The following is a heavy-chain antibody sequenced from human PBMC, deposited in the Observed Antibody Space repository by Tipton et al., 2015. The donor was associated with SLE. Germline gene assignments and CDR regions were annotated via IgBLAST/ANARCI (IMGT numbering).Heavy chain of an antibody. CDR2: IYYSGST. J-gene: IGHJ5*02. D-gene: IGHD2-2*01. CDR3: ARKGYCSSTSCLAWFDP. V-gene: IGHV4-39*07. CDR1: GGSIGSSSYY. Sequence: TLSLTCTVSGGSIGSSSYYWGWIRQPPGKGLEWIGSIYYSGSTYYNPSLKSRVTISVDTSKNQFSLKLSSVTAADTAVYYCARKGYCSSTSCLAWFDPWGQGTLVTVSS.